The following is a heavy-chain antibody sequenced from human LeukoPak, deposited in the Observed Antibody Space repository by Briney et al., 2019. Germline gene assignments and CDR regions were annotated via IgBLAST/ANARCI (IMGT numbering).Heavy chain of an antibody. Sequence: PGGSLRLSCAASGFTFSTYSMNWVRQAPGKGLEWVSSISSSSSYIYYADSVKGRFTISRDNAKNSLYLQMNSLRAEDTAVYYCARSGFIRTPGYSGSYRGYYFDYWGQGTLVTVSS. V-gene: IGHV3-21*01. J-gene: IGHJ4*02. CDR3: ARSGFIRTPGYSGSYRGYYFDY. CDR2: ISSSSSYI. CDR1: GFTFSTYS. D-gene: IGHD1-26*01.